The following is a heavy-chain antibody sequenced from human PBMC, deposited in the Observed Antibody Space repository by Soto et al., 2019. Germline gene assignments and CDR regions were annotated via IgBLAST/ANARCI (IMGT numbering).Heavy chain of an antibody. J-gene: IGHJ4*02. Sequence: SETLSLTCTVSGGSVSSGSYYWSWIRQPPGKGLEWIGYIYYSGSTNYNPSLKSRVTISVDTSKNQFSLKLSSVTAADTAVYYCARVVGLTVDYWGQGTLVTVSS. D-gene: IGHD3-10*01. CDR3: ARVVGLTVDY. CDR2: IYYSGST. CDR1: GGSVSSGSYY. V-gene: IGHV4-61*01.